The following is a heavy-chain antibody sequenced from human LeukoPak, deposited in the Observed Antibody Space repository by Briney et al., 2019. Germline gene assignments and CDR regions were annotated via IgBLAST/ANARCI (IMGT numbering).Heavy chain of an antibody. V-gene: IGHV4-61*08. D-gene: IGHD3-10*01. J-gene: IGHJ4*02. CDR3: ARVPISTSARGYFDY. Sequence: SETLPLTCTVSGGSVSSGGYYWSWIRQPPGKGLEWIGYIYYSGSTTYNPSLNSRVTVSVDTSKNKFSLKLSSVTAADTAVYYCARVPISTSARGYFDYWGQGTLVTVSS. CDR2: IYYSGST. CDR1: GGSVSSGGYY.